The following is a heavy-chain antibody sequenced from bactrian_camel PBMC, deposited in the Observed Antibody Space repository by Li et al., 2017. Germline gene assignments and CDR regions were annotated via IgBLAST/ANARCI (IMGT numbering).Heavy chain of an antibody. CDR1: GLPIFSGDP. J-gene: IGHJ4*01. CDR3: AASISPRCGVVYSGTWRTPGRYGH. V-gene: IGHV3S55*01. D-gene: IGHD2*01. Sequence: QVQLVESGGGSVQAGGSLRLSCVASGLPIFSGDPHTRNPVCVAWFRQTSAKERERVATISPDAGGVKSYADSVKGRFTISRDNAENTLYLQMDGLQPEDTAIYYCAASISPRCGVVYSGTWRTPGRYGHWGQGTQVTVS. CDR2: ISPDAGGVK.